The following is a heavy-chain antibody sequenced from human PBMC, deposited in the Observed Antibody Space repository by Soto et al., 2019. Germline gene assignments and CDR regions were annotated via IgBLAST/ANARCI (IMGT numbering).Heavy chain of an antibody. CDR2: IKQDGSEK. CDR3: AREVYDILTGYSPYYFDY. J-gene: IGHJ4*02. D-gene: IGHD3-9*01. CDR1: GFTFSSYW. Sequence: GGSLRLSCAASGFTFSSYWMSWVRQAPGKGLEWVANIKQDGSEKYYVDSVKGRFTISRDNAKNSLYLQMNSLRAEDTAVYYCAREVYDILTGYSPYYFDYSGQGTLVTVSS. V-gene: IGHV3-7*01.